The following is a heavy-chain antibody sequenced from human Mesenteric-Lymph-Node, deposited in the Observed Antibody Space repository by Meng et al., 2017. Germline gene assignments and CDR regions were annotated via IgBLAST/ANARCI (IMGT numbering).Heavy chain of an antibody. V-gene: IGHV3-7*01. D-gene: IGHD6-25*01. CDR1: GFTFSSYE. CDR3: ARGGQRFDF. CDR2: IKQDGSEK. Sequence: GGSLRLSCVASGFTFSSYEMNWVRQAPGKGLEWVANIKQDGSEKYYVDSVKGRFTISRDNAKNSLYLQVNSLRAEDTAVYYCARGGQRFDFWGQGTLVTVSS. J-gene: IGHJ4*02.